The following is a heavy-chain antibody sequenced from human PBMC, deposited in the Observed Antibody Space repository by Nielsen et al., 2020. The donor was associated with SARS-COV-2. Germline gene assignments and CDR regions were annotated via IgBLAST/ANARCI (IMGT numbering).Heavy chain of an antibody. D-gene: IGHD6-13*01. CDR2: INPSDGTA. Sequence: ASVKVSCKASGYTFMNYYIHWVRQAPGQGLEWMGIINPSDGTASYAQKFQARLTMTTDTSTSTVYMELTGLRSEDTAVYYCARVGSSSWYFDYWGQGTLVTVSS. CDR1: GYTFMNYY. CDR3: ARVGSSSWYFDY. J-gene: IGHJ4*02. V-gene: IGHV1-46*01.